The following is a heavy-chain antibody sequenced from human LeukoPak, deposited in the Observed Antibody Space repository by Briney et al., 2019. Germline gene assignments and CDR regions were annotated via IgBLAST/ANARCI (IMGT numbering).Heavy chain of an antibody. V-gene: IGHV3-48*03. J-gene: IGHJ4*02. CDR1: GFTVSSYE. CDR3: ARELSGTTSYYFDH. D-gene: IGHD1-7*01. CDR2: ISSSGNTR. Sequence: GGSLRLSCAASGFTVSSYEMNWVRQAPGKGLEWVSYISSSGNTRYYADSEKGRFTFCGDNANNSHYVMMTLLSDEKTAVYYGARELSGTTSYYFDHWREGTLVTVSS.